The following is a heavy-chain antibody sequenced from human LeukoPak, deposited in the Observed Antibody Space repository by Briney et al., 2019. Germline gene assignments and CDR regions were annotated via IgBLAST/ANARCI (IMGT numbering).Heavy chain of an antibody. D-gene: IGHD4-11*01. J-gene: IGHJ6*01. Sequence: GGSLRLSCAASGFTFSSYGMHWVRQAPGKGLEWVADMWDGGSNKYYADSVKGRFTISRENSKNTLYLQMNSLRAEDTAVYYWAKTTAGGDYSGGYYNYGMDVWGEGSTVTASS. CDR3: AKTTAGGDYSGGYYNYGMDV. CDR2: MWDGGSNK. CDR1: GFTFSSYG. V-gene: IGHV3-33*06.